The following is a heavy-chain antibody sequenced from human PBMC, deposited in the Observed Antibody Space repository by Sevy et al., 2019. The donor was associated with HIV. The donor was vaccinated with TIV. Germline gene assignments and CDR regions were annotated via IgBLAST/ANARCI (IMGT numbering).Heavy chain of an antibody. CDR2: IYYSGST. CDR1: GGSISSYY. D-gene: IGHD7-27*01. Sequence: SETLSLTCTVSGGSISSYYWSWIRQPPGKGLEWIGYIYYSGSTNYNPSLKSRVTISVDTSKNQLSLKLSSVTAADTAVYYCARDLENWGSGAFDIWGQGTMVTVSS. J-gene: IGHJ3*02. CDR3: ARDLENWGSGAFDI. V-gene: IGHV4-59*01.